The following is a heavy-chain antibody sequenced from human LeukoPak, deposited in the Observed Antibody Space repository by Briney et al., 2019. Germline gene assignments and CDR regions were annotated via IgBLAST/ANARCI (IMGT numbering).Heavy chain of an antibody. CDR2: IHHSGST. V-gene: IGHV4-38-2*02. D-gene: IGHD1-20*01. CDR1: GYSISSGYY. J-gene: IGHJ4*02. Sequence: SETLSLTCTVSGYSISSGYYWGWIRQPPGKGLEWIGNIHHSGSTYYNPSLKSRVTISVDTSKNQFSLKLSSVTAADTAVYYCAGVEYNWNDVDYWGQGTLVTVSS. CDR3: AGVEYNWNDVDY.